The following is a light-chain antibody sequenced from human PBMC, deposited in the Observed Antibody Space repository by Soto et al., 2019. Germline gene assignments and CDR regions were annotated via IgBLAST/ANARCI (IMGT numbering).Light chain of an antibody. V-gene: IGLV2-14*01. J-gene: IGLJ1*01. CDR3: SSYTSITVTYL. CDR2: EVT. Sequence: QSVLTQPASVFGSPGQSITISCTGTSTDVGGVKYFSCYQQHPGKIPKLLIFEVTNRPSGVSNRFSGSKSGNTASLTISGLQAEDEDDYYCSSYTSITVTYLFGTGTKLPS. CDR1: STDVGGVKY.